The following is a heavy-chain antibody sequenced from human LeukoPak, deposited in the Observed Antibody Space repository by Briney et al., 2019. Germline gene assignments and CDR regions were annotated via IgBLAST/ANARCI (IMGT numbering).Heavy chain of an antibody. J-gene: IGHJ4*02. D-gene: IGHD6-13*01. CDR2: VNGDGGST. V-gene: IGHV3-74*01. CDR1: GFTFSTYW. CDR3: ARDGIAAVDFDY. Sequence: GGSLRLSCAASGFTFSTYWMHWVRQAPGKGLVWVSRVNGDGGSTNYADSVKGRFTISGDNAKNTLYLQMNSLRAEDTAVYYCARDGIAAVDFDYWGQGILVTVSS.